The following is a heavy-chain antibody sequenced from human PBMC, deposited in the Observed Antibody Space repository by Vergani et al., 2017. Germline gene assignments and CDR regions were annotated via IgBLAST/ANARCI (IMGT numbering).Heavy chain of an antibody. CDR2: INPIDSKI. CDR1: ESSFICNE. J-gene: IGHJ4*02. D-gene: IGHD2-21*01. Sequence: EVMLVQSGAEVKNPGESLKISCKYSESSFICNEIAWVRQMSGKGLQWMGNINPIDSKIAYSPSFQGQAIISLDKSITTAYLQWRSLKASDTAMNYCTRNVPCGDGAGLHFDNWGQGTQGTVSS. CDR3: TRNVPCGDGAGLHFDN. V-gene: IGHV5-51*03.